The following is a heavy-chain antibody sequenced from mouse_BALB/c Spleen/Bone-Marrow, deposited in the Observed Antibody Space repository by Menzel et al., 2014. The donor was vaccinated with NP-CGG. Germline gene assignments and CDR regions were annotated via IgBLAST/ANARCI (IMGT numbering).Heavy chain of an antibody. CDR1: GYTFTSYW. D-gene: IGHD3-1*01. CDR2: IYPGKSNT. V-gene: IGHV1-5*01. J-gene: IGHJ2*01. CDR3: TTLARNYFDY. Sequence: EVQVVEPGTVLARPGASVKISCKASGYTFTSYWMHWVKQRPGQGLEWIGTIYPGKSNTTYNQKFKGKAKLTAVTSTSTAYMELSSLTNEDSAVYYCTTLARNYFDYWGQGTTLTVSS.